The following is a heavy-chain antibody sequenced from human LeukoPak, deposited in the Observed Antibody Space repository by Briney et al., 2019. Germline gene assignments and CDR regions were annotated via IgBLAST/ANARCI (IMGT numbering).Heavy chain of an antibody. CDR2: ISSSSSTI. D-gene: IGHD1-7*01. J-gene: IGHJ6*03. Sequence: GGSLRLSCAASGFTFSSYSMNWVRQAPGKGLEWVSYISSSSSTIYYADSVKGRFTISGDNAKNSLYLQMNSLRAEVTAVYYCARDTWNWDYYYYMDVWGKGTTVTVSS. V-gene: IGHV3-48*04. CDR1: GFTFSSYS. CDR3: ARDTWNWDYYYYMDV.